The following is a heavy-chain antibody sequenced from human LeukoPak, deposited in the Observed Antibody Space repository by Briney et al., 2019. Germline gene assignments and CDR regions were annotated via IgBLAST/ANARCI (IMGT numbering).Heavy chain of an antibody. CDR3: ARVVERPYYFDY. J-gene: IGHJ4*02. CDR2: IYTSGST. CDR1: GGSISSGSYY. D-gene: IGHD1-1*01. Sequence: PSETLSLTCTVSGGSISSGSYYWSWIRQPAGKGLEWIGCIYTSGSTNYNPSLKSRVTISVDTSKNQFSLKLSSVTAADTAVYYCARVVERPYYFDYWGQGTLVTVSS. V-gene: IGHV4-61*02.